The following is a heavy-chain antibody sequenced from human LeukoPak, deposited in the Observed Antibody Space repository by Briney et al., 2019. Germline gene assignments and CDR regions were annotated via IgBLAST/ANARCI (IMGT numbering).Heavy chain of an antibody. D-gene: IGHD6-13*01. CDR1: GGSISSYY. V-gene: IGHV4-59*01. CDR3: ARGVSSSLLGYFDY. J-gene: IGHJ4*02. CDR2: IYYSGST. Sequence: SETLSLTCTVSGGSISSYYWSWIRQPPGKGLEWIGYIYYSGSTNYNPSLKSRVTISVDTSKNQFSLKLSSVTAADTAVYYCARGVSSSLLGYFDYWGQGTLVTVSS.